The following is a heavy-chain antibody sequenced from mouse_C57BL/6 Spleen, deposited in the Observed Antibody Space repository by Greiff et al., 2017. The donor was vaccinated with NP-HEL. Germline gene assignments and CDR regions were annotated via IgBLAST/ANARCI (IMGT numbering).Heavy chain of an antibody. J-gene: IGHJ4*01. CDR3: ARPRAQAFYAMDY. CDR2: ISNGGGST. D-gene: IGHD3-2*02. V-gene: IGHV5-12*01. CDR1: GFTFSDYY. Sequence: EVKLMESGGGLVQPGGSLKLSCAASGFTFSDYYMYWVRQTPEKRLEWVAYISNGGGSTYYPDTVKGRFTIARDNAKNTLYLQMSRLTAEDAAMYYCARPRAQAFYAMDYWGQGTSVTVSS.